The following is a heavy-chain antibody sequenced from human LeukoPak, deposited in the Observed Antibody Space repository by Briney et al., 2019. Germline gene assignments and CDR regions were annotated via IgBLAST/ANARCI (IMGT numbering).Heavy chain of an antibody. Sequence: PSETLSLTCTVSGGSISSGGYYWSWIRQHPGKSLEWIGYIYYSGSTYYNPSLKSRVTISVDTSKNQFSLKLSSVTAADTAVYYCAKIRGYRNHAFDIWGQGTMVTVSS. V-gene: IGHV4-31*03. CDR3: AKIRGYRNHAFDI. J-gene: IGHJ3*02. CDR1: GGSISSGGYY. CDR2: IYYSGST. D-gene: IGHD5-18*01.